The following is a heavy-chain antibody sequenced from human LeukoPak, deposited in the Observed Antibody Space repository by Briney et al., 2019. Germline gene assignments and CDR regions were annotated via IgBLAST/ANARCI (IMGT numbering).Heavy chain of an antibody. CDR1: GASISRYY. D-gene: IGHD2-15*01. CDR3: ARGYCSGGSCYIFDY. J-gene: IGHJ4*02. Sequence: SETLSLTCAVSGASISRYYCWSWIRQPAGKGLEWIGRVFTSGSTNYNPSLKSRVTMSLDTSKNQFSLKLTSVTAADTAVYYCARGYCSGGSCYIFDYWGQGSLVTVSS. V-gene: IGHV4-4*07. CDR2: VFTSGST.